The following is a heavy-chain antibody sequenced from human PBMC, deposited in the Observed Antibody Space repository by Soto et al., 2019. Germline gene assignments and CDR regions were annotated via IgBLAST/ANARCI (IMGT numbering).Heavy chain of an antibody. J-gene: IGHJ4*02. CDR1: GYTFSDYY. CDR3: AREPASTKPEGVDF. V-gene: IGHV1-2*02. Sequence: ASVKVSCKASGYTFSDYYIHWVRQAPGQGLEWMGWINPNSGGTKYAPKFQGGVTMTRDTSITTAYMELSRLRSGDTAVYYCAREPASTKPEGVDFWGQGTLVTVSS. CDR2: INPNSGGT. D-gene: IGHD1-1*01.